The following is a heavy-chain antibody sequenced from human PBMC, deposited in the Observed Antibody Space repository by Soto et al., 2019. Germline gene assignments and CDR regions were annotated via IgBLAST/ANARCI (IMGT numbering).Heavy chain of an antibody. CDR1: GVVFSNYW. CDR2: INQDGSGR. V-gene: IGHV3-7*01. J-gene: IGHJ5*02. Sequence: GGSLSLSCAASGVVFSNYWMSWVRRAPEKGLEWLANINQDGSGRYHADSVKGRFTISRDNAENSLYLQMNGLKVEDTAVYYCAAIDHGSESWGQGTLVTVSS. CDR3: AAIDHGSES. D-gene: IGHD2-2*02.